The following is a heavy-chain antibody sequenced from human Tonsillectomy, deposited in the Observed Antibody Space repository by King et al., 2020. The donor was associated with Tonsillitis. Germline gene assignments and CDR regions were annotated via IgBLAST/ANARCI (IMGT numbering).Heavy chain of an antibody. J-gene: IGHJ4*02. D-gene: IGHD3-10*01. CDR1: GFTFSSYW. CDR3: ARAVSPNCGSGSLDY. CDR2: IKRDGSEK. V-gene: IGHV3-7*01. Sequence: VQLVESGGGLVQPGGSLRLSCAASGFTFSSYWMSWVRQAPGKGLEWVANIKRDGSEKYYVDSVKGRFTISRDNAKKSLYLKMNSLRAEDTAVYYCARAVSPNCGSGSLDYWGQGALVTVSS.